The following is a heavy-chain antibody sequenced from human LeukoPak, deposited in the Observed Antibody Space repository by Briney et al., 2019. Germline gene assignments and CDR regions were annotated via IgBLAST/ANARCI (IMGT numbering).Heavy chain of an antibody. CDR1: GFTFSSYA. CDR3: AKGGFGRPFDY. Sequence: GGSLRLSCAASGFTFSSYAMHWVRQAPGKGLEWVSLILYDGSNKYYADSVKGRFTISRDNSKNTLFLQMDSLRAEDTAVYYCAKGGFGRPFDYWGQGTLVTVSS. V-gene: IGHV3-30*04. CDR2: ILYDGSNK. J-gene: IGHJ4*02. D-gene: IGHD3-10*01.